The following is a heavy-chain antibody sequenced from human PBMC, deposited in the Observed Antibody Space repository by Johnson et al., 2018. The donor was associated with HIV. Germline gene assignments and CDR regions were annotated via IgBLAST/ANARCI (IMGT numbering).Heavy chain of an antibody. V-gene: IGHV3-7*01. D-gene: IGHD4-17*01. CDR1: GFTFSNYW. CDR3: AREEGDYGDSITDDVFDF. J-gene: IGHJ3*01. CDR2: IKRDGSEK. Sequence: VQLVESGGGVVQPGRSLRLSCAASGFTFSNYWMSWVRQAPGKGLEWVASIKRDGSEKYYVDSVRGRFSVSRDNTKKSLYLQMNSLIAEDTAVYYCAREEGDYGDSITDDVFDFWGQGTVVTVSS.